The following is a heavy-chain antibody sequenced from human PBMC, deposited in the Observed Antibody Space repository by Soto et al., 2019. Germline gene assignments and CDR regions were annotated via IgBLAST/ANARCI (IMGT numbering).Heavy chain of an antibody. D-gene: IGHD3-3*01. V-gene: IGHV2-5*04. CDR1: GFALSTSGVG. J-gene: IGHJ6*02. Sequence: QITLKESGQTLVKPTETLTLTCTFSGFALSTSGVGVAWIREPPGKALEWVALIYWNDDKRYRPSLKSRLTITKDTSKNQVVLRMTNMGPADTGTYYCXXXXXIFGEVISAGGMDVWGPGTTVTVSS. CDR2: IYWNDDK. CDR3: XXXXXIFGEVISAGGMDV.